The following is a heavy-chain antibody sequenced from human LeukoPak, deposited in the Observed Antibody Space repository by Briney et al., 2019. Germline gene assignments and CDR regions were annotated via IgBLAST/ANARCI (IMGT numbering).Heavy chain of an antibody. CDR1: GGSISRYY. D-gene: IGHD3-3*01. CDR3: ARAMYDFWSGYFYDAFDI. CDR2: IYYSGST. Sequence: ADTLSLTCTVSGGSISRYYWSWIRQPPGKGLEWIGYIYYSGSTNYNPPLKSRVTISVDTSKNQFSLKLSSVTAADTAVYYCARAMYDFWSGYFYDAFDIWGQGTMVTVSS. J-gene: IGHJ3*02. V-gene: IGHV4-59*07.